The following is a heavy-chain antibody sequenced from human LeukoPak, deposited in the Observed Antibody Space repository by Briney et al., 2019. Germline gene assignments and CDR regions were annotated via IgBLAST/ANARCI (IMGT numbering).Heavy chain of an antibody. CDR3: ARDQRYYVFWSGSQGGAFDI. J-gene: IGHJ3*02. D-gene: IGHD3-3*01. Sequence: SVKVSCKASGGTFSSYAISWVRQAPGQGLEWMGGIIPIFGTANYAQKFQGRVTITADESTSTAYMELSSLRSEDTAVYYCARDQRYYVFWSGSQGGAFDIWGQGTMVTVSS. CDR2: IIPIFGTA. V-gene: IGHV1-69*13. CDR1: GGTFSSYA.